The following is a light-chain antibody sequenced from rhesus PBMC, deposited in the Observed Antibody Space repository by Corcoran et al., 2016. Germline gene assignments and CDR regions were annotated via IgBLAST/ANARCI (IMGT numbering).Light chain of an antibody. V-gene: IGKV1-46*01. Sequence: DIQMTQSPSSLSASVGDTVTITCRVSQSFSSSLAWYQQKPGKAPKLLIYSPSSLQSGVTSRFSGSKSVTDFTLTISSLQPEDIASYYCQQYYSDPLTFGGGTKVELK. CDR1: QSFSSS. CDR2: SPS. CDR3: QQYYSDPLT. J-gene: IGKJ4*01.